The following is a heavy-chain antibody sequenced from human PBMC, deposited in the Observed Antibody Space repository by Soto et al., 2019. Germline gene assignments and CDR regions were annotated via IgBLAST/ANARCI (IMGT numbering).Heavy chain of an antibody. CDR3: ASRTWDLGGFDP. CDR1: GFTVNTNY. D-gene: IGHD3-10*01. J-gene: IGHJ5*02. Sequence: VGSVRLSCAVSGFTVNTNYLTWVRQAPGKGLEWVSFIYSDGTTDYADSVKGRFTIFRDNSKNTVDLQMNSLRAEDTAVYYCASRTWDLGGFDPWGQGTLVTVSS. V-gene: IGHV3-53*01. CDR2: IYSDGTT.